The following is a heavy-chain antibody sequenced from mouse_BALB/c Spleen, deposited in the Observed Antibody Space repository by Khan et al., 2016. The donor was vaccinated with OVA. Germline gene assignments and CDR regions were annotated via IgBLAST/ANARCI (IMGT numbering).Heavy chain of an antibody. D-gene: IGHD1-1*01. CDR3: ARHNYGPFAY. CDR1: GFTFSTYA. J-gene: IGHJ3*01. Sequence: EVELVESGGDLVKPGGSLKLSCAASGFTFSTYAMSWVRQTPDKRLEWVATINTGGDYIYYPDSVKGRFIISRDNAKNTLYLQMSSLRSEDTAMYYCARHNYGPFAYWGQGTLVTVSA. CDR2: INTGGDYI. V-gene: IGHV5-6*01.